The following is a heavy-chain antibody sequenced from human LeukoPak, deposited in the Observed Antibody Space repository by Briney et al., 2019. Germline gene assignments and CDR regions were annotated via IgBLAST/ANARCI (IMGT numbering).Heavy chain of an antibody. V-gene: IGHV3-48*03. CDR1: GFTFSSYE. CDR2: ISSSGSTI. D-gene: IGHD3-10*01. J-gene: IGHJ4*02. CDR3: AREEGSGSGSYSRY. Sequence: GGSLRLSCAASGFTFSSYEMNWVRQAPGKGLEWVSCISSSGSTIYYADSVKGRFTISRDNAKNSLYLQMNSLRAEDTAVYYCAREEGSGSGSYSRYWGQGTLVTVSS.